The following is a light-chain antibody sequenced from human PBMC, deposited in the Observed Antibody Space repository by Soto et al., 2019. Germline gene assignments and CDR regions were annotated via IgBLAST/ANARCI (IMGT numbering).Light chain of an antibody. J-gene: IGKJ1*01. Sequence: EIVLTMSPGTLSLSPGERATLSCRASQSVSSSYLAWYQQKPGQAPRLLIYGASSRATGIPARFSGSGSGTDFTLTISSLEPEDFAVYYCQQLIAWLPQWTFAQGGIVDI. CDR1: QSVSSSY. CDR3: QQLIAWLPQWT. CDR2: GAS. V-gene: IGKV3D-20*02.